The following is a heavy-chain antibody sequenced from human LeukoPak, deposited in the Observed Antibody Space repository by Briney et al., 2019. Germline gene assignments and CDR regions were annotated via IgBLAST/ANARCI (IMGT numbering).Heavy chain of an antibody. V-gene: IGHV1-58*01. CDR2: IVVGSGNT. D-gene: IGHD2-15*01. CDR1: GFTFTSSA. J-gene: IGHJ4*02. Sequence: ASVKVSCTASGFTFTSSAVQWVRQARGQRLEWIGWIVVGSGNTNYAQKFQERVIITRDMSTSTAYMELSSLRSEDTAVYYCAADRWWDPRDRGDYWGQGTLVTVSS. CDR3: AADRWWDPRDRGDY.